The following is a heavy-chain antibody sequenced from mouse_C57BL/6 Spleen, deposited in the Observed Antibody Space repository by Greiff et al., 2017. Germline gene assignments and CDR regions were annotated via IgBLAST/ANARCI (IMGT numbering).Heavy chain of an antibody. Sequence: VQLQQSGAELVKPGASVKISCKASGYAFSRYWMNWVKQRPGKGLEWIGQIYPGDGDTNYNGKFKGKATLTADKSSSTAYMQLSSLTSEDSAVYFCARATSFFDYWGQGTTLTVSS. V-gene: IGHV1-80*01. CDR3: ARATSFFDY. CDR2: IYPGDGDT. J-gene: IGHJ2*01. D-gene: IGHD1-1*01. CDR1: GYAFSRYW.